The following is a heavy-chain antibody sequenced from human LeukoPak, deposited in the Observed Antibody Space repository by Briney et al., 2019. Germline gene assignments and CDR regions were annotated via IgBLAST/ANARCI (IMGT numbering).Heavy chain of an antibody. D-gene: IGHD5-18*01. V-gene: IGHV3-74*01. Sequence: GGSLRLSCAASGFTFTTYWMHWVRQAPGKGLVWVSHINSDGGITSYADSVKGRFTISRDNAKNTLYLQMNSLRAEDTAVYYCARDAVDTANAVWGQGTTVTVSS. CDR3: ARDAVDTANAV. J-gene: IGHJ6*02. CDR2: INSDGGIT. CDR1: GFTFTTYW.